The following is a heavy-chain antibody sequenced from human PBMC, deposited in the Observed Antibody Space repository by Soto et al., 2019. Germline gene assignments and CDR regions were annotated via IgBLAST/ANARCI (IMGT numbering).Heavy chain of an antibody. CDR1: GESVNSRY. CDR2: IDYVGST. J-gene: IGHJ4*02. V-gene: IGHV4-59*02. D-gene: IGHD1-1*01. CDR3: VGQRGTPFDF. Sequence: PSETLSLTCSVSGESVNSRYWSWIRQPPGKGLEWIGYIDYVGSTNYAPSLQSRVTMSVDTSKNQVSLKLRYVTAADTAVYYCVGQRGTPFDFWGQGTLVTVSS.